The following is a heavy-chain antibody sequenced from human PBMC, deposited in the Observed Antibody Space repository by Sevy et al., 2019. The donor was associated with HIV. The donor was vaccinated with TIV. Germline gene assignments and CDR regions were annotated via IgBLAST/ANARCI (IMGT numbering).Heavy chain of an antibody. D-gene: IGHD3-22*01. CDR1: GYTLTKLD. V-gene: IGHV1-24*01. CDR3: TTMEYYHNIIGSSSGDY. Sequence: ASVKVSCKVSGYTLTKLDMHWVRQAPGKGLEWMGGFDPEDGDTFYAQKFQGRVTMTEDKSTDTAYMELSSLRSGVTAVYYCTTMEYYHNIIGSSSGDYWGQGTLVTVSS. J-gene: IGHJ4*02. CDR2: FDPEDGDT.